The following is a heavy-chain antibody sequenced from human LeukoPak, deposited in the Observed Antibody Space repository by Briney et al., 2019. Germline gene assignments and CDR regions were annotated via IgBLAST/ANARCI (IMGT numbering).Heavy chain of an antibody. CDR1: GFTFSSYA. D-gene: IGHD3-22*01. Sequence: GGSLRLSCAASGFTFSSYAMSWVRQASGKGLEWVSAISGSGGSTYYADSVKGRFTISRDNSKNTLYLQMNSLRAEDTAVYYCARKYYYDPNWFDPWGQGTLVTVSS. CDR2: ISGSGGST. V-gene: IGHV3-23*01. J-gene: IGHJ5*02. CDR3: ARKYYYDPNWFDP.